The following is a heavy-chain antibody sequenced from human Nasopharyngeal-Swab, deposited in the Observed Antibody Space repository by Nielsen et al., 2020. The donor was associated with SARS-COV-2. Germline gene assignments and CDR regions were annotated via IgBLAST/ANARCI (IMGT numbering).Heavy chain of an antibody. CDR2: IKQDGSEK. V-gene: IGHV3-7*01. Sequence: VRQMPGKGLEWVANIKQDGSEKYYVDSVKGRFTISRDNAKNSLYLQMNSLRAEDTAVYYCARDFYGSGNYYNAYGMDVWGQGTTVTVSS. CDR3: ARDFYGSGNYYNAYGMDV. J-gene: IGHJ6*02. D-gene: IGHD3-10*01.